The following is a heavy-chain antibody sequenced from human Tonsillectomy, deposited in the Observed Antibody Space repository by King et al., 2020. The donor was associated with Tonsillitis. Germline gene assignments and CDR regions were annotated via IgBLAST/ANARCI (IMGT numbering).Heavy chain of an antibody. V-gene: IGHV3-11*05. J-gene: IGHJ4*02. CDR3: ARDAPLNSDPAMVTLFDS. Sequence: VQLVESGGGLVKPGGSLRLSCAASGFTFSDYYMSWIRQAPGKGLEWVSYISSSSSYTNYADSVKGRFTISRDNAKNSLYLQMNSLRAEDTAGYYCARDAPLNSDPAMVTLFDSWGQGTLVTVSS. CDR1: GFTFSDYY. CDR2: ISSSSSYT. D-gene: IGHD5-18*01.